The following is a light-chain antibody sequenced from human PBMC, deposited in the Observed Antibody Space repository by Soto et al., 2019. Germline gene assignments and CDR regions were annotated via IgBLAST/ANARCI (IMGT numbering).Light chain of an antibody. CDR1: QSVSSK. J-gene: IGKJ2*01. Sequence: EIVMTQSPATLSVSPGERATLSCRASQSVSSKLAWYQQKPGQAPRLLIYGASTRATGIPARFSGSGSGTEFTLTISSLQSEDFAVYYCQQYNKCYTFGQETKLEIK. CDR3: QQYNKCYT. V-gene: IGKV3-15*01. CDR2: GAS.